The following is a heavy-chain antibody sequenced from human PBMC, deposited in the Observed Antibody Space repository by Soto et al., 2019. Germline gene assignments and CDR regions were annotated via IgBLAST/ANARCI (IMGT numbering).Heavy chain of an antibody. CDR2: IHGEGAGT. J-gene: IGHJ5*02. V-gene: IGHV3-23*01. D-gene: IGHD3-10*01. Sequence: EVQLLESGGGLVQPGGSLRLSCAASGFTFRNYAMSWVRQTPGKGLEWVSSIHGEGAGTYYADSVKGRFTVSRDDSKETLYLQMRSLRVHDTAVYYCAKDGVPRNGDWDWFDPWGQGTLVTVAS. CDR1: GFTFRNYA. CDR3: AKDGVPRNGDWDWFDP.